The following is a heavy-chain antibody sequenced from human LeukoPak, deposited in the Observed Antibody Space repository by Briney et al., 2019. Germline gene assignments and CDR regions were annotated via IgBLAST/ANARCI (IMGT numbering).Heavy chain of an antibody. Sequence: PGMSLRLSCAASGFSFSSYAMHWVRQAPGEGLEWVAVISYDGNNNYYADSVKDRFTIPRDNSKNTLYLQMNSLRPEDTAIYHCARGLVRGVAYYGLDVWGQGTTVTVSS. CDR1: GFSFSSYA. CDR3: ARGLVRGVAYYGLDV. CDR2: ISYDGNNN. J-gene: IGHJ6*02. V-gene: IGHV3-30-3*01. D-gene: IGHD3-10*01.